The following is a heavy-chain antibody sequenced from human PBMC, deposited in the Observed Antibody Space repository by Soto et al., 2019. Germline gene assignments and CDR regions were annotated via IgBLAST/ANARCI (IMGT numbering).Heavy chain of an antibody. V-gene: IGHV5-51*01. CDR1: GYSFTSYW. J-gene: IGHJ6*02. CDR2: IYPGDSDT. D-gene: IGHD6-13*01. Sequence: GESLKISCKGSGYSFTSYWIGWVRQMPGKGLEWMGIIYPGDSDTSYSPSLQGQVTISAEKSISTAFQQWSSLKASDTAIYYCARQDGIAAAGTPSYYYYGMDVWGQGTTVTVSS. CDR3: ARQDGIAAAGTPSYYYYGMDV.